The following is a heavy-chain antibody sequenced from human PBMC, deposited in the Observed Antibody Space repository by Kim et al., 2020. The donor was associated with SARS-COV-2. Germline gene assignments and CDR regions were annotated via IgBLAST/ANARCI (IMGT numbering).Heavy chain of an antibody. CDR3: ARSPYCTSTTCSVKNFGMDV. CDR2: IIPLFGAA. D-gene: IGHD2-2*01. Sequence: SVKVSCKALGGTFSTYGIYWVRQAPGQGLEWMGGIIPLFGAARSAQKFQGRVTITPDKSTNTAFLELRSLRSEDTALYYCARSPYCTSTTCSVKNFGMDVWGQGTTVTV. V-gene: IGHV1-69*06. CDR1: GGTFSTYG. J-gene: IGHJ6*02.